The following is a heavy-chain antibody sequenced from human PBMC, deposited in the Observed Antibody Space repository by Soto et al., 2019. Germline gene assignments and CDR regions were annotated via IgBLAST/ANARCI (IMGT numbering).Heavy chain of an antibody. CDR1: GGSIVSGRNS. Sequence: LSITGTVAGGSIVSGRNSWIWIHRHPGKGLEWIGYIYYSGSTYYNPSLKSRITMSVDTSENQFSLKLSSVTAADTAVYHCARGGGYDSSGYPSPSFDYWGQGTLVTVS. V-gene: IGHV4-31*03. D-gene: IGHD3-22*01. CDR2: IYYSGST. CDR3: ARGGGYDSSGYPSPSFDY. J-gene: IGHJ4*02.